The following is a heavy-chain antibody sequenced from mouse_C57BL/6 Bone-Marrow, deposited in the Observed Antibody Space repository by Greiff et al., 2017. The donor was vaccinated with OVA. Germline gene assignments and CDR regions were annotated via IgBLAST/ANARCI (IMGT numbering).Heavy chain of an antibody. Sequence: QVQLQQSGPGLVQPSQSLSITCTVSGFSLTSYGVHWVRQSPGKGLEWLGVIWSGGSTDYNAAFISRLSISKDNSKSQVFFKMNSLQADDTAIYYCARKPQYYGSSLYAMDYWGQGTSVTVSS. V-gene: IGHV2-2*01. CDR3: ARKPQYYGSSLYAMDY. D-gene: IGHD1-1*01. CDR2: IWSGGST. J-gene: IGHJ4*01. CDR1: GFSLTSYG.